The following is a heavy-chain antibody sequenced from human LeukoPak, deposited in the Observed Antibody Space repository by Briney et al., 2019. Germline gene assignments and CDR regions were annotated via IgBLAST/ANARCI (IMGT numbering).Heavy chain of an antibody. CDR1: GGSFSGYY. CDR2: INHGGST. V-gene: IGHV4-34*01. Sequence: PSETLSLTCAVYGGSFSGYYWSWIRQPPGKGLDWIGEINHGGSTNYNPSLKSRVTISVDTSKNQFSLKLSSVTAADTAVYYCARGGYYSSSWYYWGQGTLVTVSS. J-gene: IGHJ4*02. CDR3: ARGGYYSSSWYY. D-gene: IGHD6-13*01.